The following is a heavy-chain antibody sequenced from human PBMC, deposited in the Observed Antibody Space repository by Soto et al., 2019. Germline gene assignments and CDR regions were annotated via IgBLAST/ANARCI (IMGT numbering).Heavy chain of an antibody. Sequence: QVLLVQSGAEVKKPGASVKVSCKASGYTFISYGFSWVRQAPGQGLEWMGWISAYNGNTNYAQKLQGRVTMTTDTSTSTAYMELRSLRSDDTAVYYCARVELSCSGGSCFPEGYFQHGGQGTLVTVSS. J-gene: IGHJ1*01. V-gene: IGHV1-18*01. CDR3: ARVELSCSGGSCFPEGYFQH. CDR2: ISAYNGNT. D-gene: IGHD2-15*01. CDR1: GYTFISYG.